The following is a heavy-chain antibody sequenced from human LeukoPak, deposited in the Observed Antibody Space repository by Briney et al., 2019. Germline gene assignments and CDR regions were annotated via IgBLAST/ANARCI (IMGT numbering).Heavy chain of an antibody. CDR3: ARDKPKGSYYGSIFDS. D-gene: IGHD3-22*01. J-gene: IGHJ4*02. CDR2: IRDDGGEI. V-gene: IGHV3-7*01. Sequence: GGSLRLSCEASGFTFSSYWMSWVRQAPGKGLEWVANIRDDGGEIYYVDSVKGRFTISRDNAKSSLFLQMNSLRAEDAAVYYCARDKPKGSYYGSIFDSWGQGTLVTVSS. CDR1: GFTFSSYW.